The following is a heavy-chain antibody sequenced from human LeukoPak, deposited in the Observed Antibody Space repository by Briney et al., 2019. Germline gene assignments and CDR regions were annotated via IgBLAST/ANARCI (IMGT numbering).Heavy chain of an antibody. CDR1: GGSIGSSGYY. J-gene: IGHJ3*02. CDR3: ARDGTDDAFDI. Sequence: TTSETLSLTCTVSGGSIGSSGYYWGWIRQPPGKGLEWIGSIYYSGNTYYNPSLKSRVTISVDTSKNQFSLNLNSVTAADTAVYYCARDGTDDAFDIWGQGTMVTVSS. CDR2: IYYSGNT. V-gene: IGHV4-39*02.